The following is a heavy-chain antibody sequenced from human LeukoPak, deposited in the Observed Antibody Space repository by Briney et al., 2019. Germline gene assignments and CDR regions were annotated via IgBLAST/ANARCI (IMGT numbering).Heavy chain of an antibody. CDR2: IYSGSGT. D-gene: IGHD6-6*01. J-gene: IGHJ5*02. CDR3: ARGFPSSSRWFDP. CDR1: GFTVSSNY. V-gene: IGHV3-66*01. Sequence: PGGSLRLSCAASGFTVSSNYMSWVRQAPGKGLEWVSVIYSGSGTDYADSVKGRFTLSRDNSKNTLYLQMNSLRAEDTAVYYCARGFPSSSRWFDPWGQGTLVTVSS.